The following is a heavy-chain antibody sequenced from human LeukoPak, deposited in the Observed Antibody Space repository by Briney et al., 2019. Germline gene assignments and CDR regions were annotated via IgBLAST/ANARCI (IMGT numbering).Heavy chain of an antibody. CDR2: ITWNSGSV. J-gene: IGHJ3*02. CDR3: AKGLGVASLIVDALDM. CDR1: GFTIHNYA. Sequence: SAGSLTLTCTAPGFTIHNYAMHWVRQVPGKGLDSISGITWNSGSVLYADSVRGRFTISRDSAKNSLYLQMNSLRPEDMAFYYCAKGLGVASLIVDALDMWGQGTMVTV. D-gene: IGHD3/OR15-3a*01. V-gene: IGHV3-9*03.